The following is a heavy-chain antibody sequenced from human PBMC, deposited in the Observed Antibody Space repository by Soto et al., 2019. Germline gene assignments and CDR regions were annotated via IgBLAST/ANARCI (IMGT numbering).Heavy chain of an antibody. J-gene: IGHJ4*02. Sequence: SETLSLTCTVSGGSISSGDYYWSWIRQPPGKGLEWIGYIYYSGSTYYNPSLKSRVTISVDTSKNQFSLKLSSVTAADTAVYYCARVGYYGSGSYEFDYWGQGTLVTVSS. CDR3: ARVGYYGSGSYEFDY. CDR1: GGSISSGDYY. V-gene: IGHV4-30-4*01. D-gene: IGHD3-10*01. CDR2: IYYSGST.